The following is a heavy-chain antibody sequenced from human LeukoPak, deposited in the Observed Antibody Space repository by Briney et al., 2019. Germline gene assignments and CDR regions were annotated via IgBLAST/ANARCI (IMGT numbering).Heavy chain of an antibody. Sequence: GGSLRLSCAASGFPFSSYAMHWVRQAPGNGLEYVSAISSNGGSTYYANSVKGRFTISRDNSKNTLYLQMGSLRAEDMAVYYCARDLMGPQQPGFDYWGQGTLVTVSS. CDR2: ISSNGGST. V-gene: IGHV3-64*01. D-gene: IGHD6-13*01. CDR1: GFPFSSYA. CDR3: ARDLMGPQQPGFDY. J-gene: IGHJ4*02.